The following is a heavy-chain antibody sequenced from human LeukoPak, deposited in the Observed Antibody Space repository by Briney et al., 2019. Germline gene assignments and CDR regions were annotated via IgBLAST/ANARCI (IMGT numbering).Heavy chain of an antibody. D-gene: IGHD6-13*01. Sequence: ASVKVSCKASGGTFSSYAISWVRQAPGQGLEWMGGIIPIFGTANYAQKFQGSVTITADESTSTAYMELSSLRSEDTAVYYCARKYSSSWYDARAYYGMDVWGQGTTVTVSS. CDR3: ARKYSSSWYDARAYYGMDV. J-gene: IGHJ6*02. CDR1: GGTFSSYA. V-gene: IGHV1-69*13. CDR2: IIPIFGTA.